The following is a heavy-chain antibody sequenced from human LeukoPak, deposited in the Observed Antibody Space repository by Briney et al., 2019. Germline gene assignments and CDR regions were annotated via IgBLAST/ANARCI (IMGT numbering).Heavy chain of an antibody. J-gene: IGHJ4*02. D-gene: IGHD3-3*01. CDR3: AKGKVGLLEWLLLDY. CDR2: ISGSGGST. V-gene: IGHV3-23*01. Sequence: GGSLRLSCAASGFILISYAMSWVRQAPGKGLEWVSAISGSGGSTYYADSVKGRFTISRDNSKNTLYLQMNSLRAEDTAVYYYAKGKVGLLEWLLLDYWGQGTLVTVSS. CDR1: GFILISYA.